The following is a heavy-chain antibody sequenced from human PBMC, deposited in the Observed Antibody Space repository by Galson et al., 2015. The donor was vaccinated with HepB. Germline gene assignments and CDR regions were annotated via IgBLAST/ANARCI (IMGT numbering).Heavy chain of an antibody. CDR2: ISAYNGNT. CDR1: GYSFITYG. J-gene: IGHJ6*02. D-gene: IGHD2-15*01. V-gene: IGHV1-18*01. Sequence: SVKVSCKASGYSFITYGFSWVRQAPGQGLEWMGWISAYNGNTNYAQKVQGRVIMTTDTSTSTAYKELRSLRSDDTAVYYCATQCSGGSCYVGDYYYYAMDVWGQGTTVTVSS. CDR3: ATQCSGGSCYVGDYYYYAMDV.